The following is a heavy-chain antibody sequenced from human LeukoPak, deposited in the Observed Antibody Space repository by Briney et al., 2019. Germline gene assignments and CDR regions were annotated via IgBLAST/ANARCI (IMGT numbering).Heavy chain of an antibody. J-gene: IGHJ4*02. Sequence: PGGSLRLSCAAYGFTSSIAWVSWVPQAQGKGLEGVGRIKSKTDGGTTDYAATVKGRLTISRDDSKNTLYLQMNSLKTEDAAVYYCTTAGYSRYAGGQGTLVTVSS. CDR1: GFTSSIAW. V-gene: IGHV3-15*01. CDR2: IKSKTDGGTT. CDR3: TTAGYSRYA. D-gene: IGHD6-13*01.